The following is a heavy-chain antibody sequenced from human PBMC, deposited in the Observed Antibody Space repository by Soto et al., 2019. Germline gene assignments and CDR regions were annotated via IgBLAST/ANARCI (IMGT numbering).Heavy chain of an antibody. V-gene: IGHV3-48*02. J-gene: IGHJ6*02. CDR2: ISSSSSTI. CDR1: GFTFSSYS. D-gene: IGHD2-21*02. CDR3: ARWGGDFGRSYYYYYYGMDV. Sequence: GGSLRLSCAASGFTFSSYSMNWVRQAPGKGLEWVSYISSSSSTIYYADSVKGRFTISRDNAKNSLYLQMNSLRDEDTAVYYCARWGGDFGRSYYYYYYGMDVWGQGTTVTVSS.